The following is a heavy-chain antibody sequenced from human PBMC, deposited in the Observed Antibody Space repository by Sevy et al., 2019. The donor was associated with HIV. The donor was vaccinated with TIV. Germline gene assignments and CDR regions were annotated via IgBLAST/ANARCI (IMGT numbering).Heavy chain of an antibody. Sequence: GGSLRLSCAASGFTFSSYAMSWVRQAPGKGLEWVSAISGSGGSTYYADSVKGRFTISRDNSKNTLYLQMNSLRAEDTAVYYCAKEGIAATDYYYYYMDVWGKGTTVTVSS. D-gene: IGHD6-13*01. CDR3: AKEGIAATDYYYYYMDV. CDR2: ISGSGGST. CDR1: GFTFSSYA. V-gene: IGHV3-23*01. J-gene: IGHJ6*03.